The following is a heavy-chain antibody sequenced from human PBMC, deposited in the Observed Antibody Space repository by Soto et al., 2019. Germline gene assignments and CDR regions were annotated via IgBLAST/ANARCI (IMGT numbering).Heavy chain of an antibody. J-gene: IGHJ6*03. CDR2: IYYSGST. CDR3: ARVAARYYYYYYMDV. Sequence: QVQLQESGPGLVKPSQTLSLTCTVSGGSISSGGYYWSWIRQHPGKGLEWIGYIYYSGSTYYNPSLMRRVTISVDKSKNQFSLKLSSVTAADTAVYYCARVAARYYYYYYMDVWGKGTTVTVSS. D-gene: IGHD6-6*01. V-gene: IGHV4-31*03. CDR1: GGSISSGGYY.